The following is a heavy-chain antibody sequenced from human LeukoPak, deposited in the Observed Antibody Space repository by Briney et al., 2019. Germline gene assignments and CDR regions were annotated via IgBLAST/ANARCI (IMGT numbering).Heavy chain of an antibody. J-gene: IGHJ6*03. CDR3: SRLTHSYYADTAGYYPYYYMDV. CDR1: GDSISSSDYY. CDR2: ISYSGKT. D-gene: IGHD3-22*01. Sequence: SEALSLTCTVSGDSISSSDYYWGWLRQSPGKGLERIGRISYSGKTFYNPSLKSRVTMSVDTSKNLFSLRLNSVTAADTAVYYCSRLTHSYYADTAGYYPYYYMDVWGEGATVTVSS. V-gene: IGHV4-39*02.